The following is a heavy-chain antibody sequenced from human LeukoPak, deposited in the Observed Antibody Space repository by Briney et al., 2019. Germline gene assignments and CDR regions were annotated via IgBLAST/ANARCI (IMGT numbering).Heavy chain of an antibody. V-gene: IGHV3-66*01. J-gene: IGHJ4*02. CDR1: GFTVSGNY. Sequence: PGGSLRLSCEASGFTVSGNYMNWIRQAPGKGLEWVSVIYSGGNTYYADSVKGRFSISRDNSKNTLYLQMNSLRVEDTAVYYCARGPDITMDFDSVNGGYFDYWGQGTLVTVSS. D-gene: IGHD3-3*01. CDR2: IYSGGNT. CDR3: ARGPDITMDFDSVNGGYFDY.